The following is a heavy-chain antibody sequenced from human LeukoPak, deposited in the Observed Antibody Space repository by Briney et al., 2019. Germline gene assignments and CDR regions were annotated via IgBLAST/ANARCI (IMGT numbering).Heavy chain of an antibody. D-gene: IGHD1-26*01. CDR1: GFSFSTYG. J-gene: IGHJ4*02. Sequence: GGSLRLSCAASGFSFSTYGMHWVRQAPGKGLEWVAFIRYDGSQNHLTDSVKGRFTVSRDDSRSTLYLQMDSLTVEDTAVYYCVKAVVGRISNFDFWGQGTLVTVSS. V-gene: IGHV3-30*02. CDR3: VKAVVGRISNFDF. CDR2: IRYDGSQN.